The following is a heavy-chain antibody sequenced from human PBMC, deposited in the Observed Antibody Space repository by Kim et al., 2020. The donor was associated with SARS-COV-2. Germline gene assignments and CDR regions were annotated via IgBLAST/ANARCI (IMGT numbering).Heavy chain of an antibody. CDR1: GFTFGDYA. Sequence: GGSLRLSCTASGFTFGDYAMSWFRQAPGKGLEWVGFIRSKAYGGTTEYAASVKGRFTISRDDSKSIAYLQMNSLKTEDTAVYYCTRDPNYYGSGSYYQGGLDYWGQGTLVTVSS. D-gene: IGHD3-10*01. CDR3: TRDPNYYGSGSYYQGGLDY. V-gene: IGHV3-49*03. CDR2: IRSKAYGGTT. J-gene: IGHJ4*02.